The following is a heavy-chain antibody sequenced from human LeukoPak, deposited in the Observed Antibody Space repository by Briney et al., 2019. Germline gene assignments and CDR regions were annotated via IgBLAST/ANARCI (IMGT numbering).Heavy chain of an antibody. CDR3: ARGASGRNYVIDH. CDR2: INTDGGTT. D-gene: IGHD1-26*01. J-gene: IGHJ4*02. CDR1: GFTFGDYW. Sequence: GGSLRLSCSASGFTFGDYWMHWVRQAPGKGLVWVPRINTDGGTTNFADSVKGRLTISRDNGKNMVYLHMNSLRVEDTAVYYCARGASGRNYVIDHWGQGILVTVSS. V-gene: IGHV3-74*01.